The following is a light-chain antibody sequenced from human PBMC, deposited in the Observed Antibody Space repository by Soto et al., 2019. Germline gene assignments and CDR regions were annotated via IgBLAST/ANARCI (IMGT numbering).Light chain of an antibody. CDR2: RNS. CDR3: HSYDSSLSGSGV. Sequence: QSVLTQPPSVSGAPGQRVTISCTGSSSNIGAGYDVHWYQQLPGTAPKLLIYRNSNRPSGVPDRFSGSKSGTSASLAITGLQAEDEADYYCHSYDSSLSGSGVFGGGTKLTVL. CDR1: SSNIGAGYD. J-gene: IGLJ3*02. V-gene: IGLV1-40*01.